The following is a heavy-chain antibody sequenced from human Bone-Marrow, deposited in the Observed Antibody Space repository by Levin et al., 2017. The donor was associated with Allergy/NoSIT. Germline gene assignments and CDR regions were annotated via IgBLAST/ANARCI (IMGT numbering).Heavy chain of an antibody. J-gene: IGHJ6*02. CDR3: ARIPMRYFDHAHYYYYYYGMDV. Sequence: SGPTLVKPTQTLTLTCTFSGFSLSTSGMCVSWIRQPPGKALEWLALIDWDDDKYYSTSLKTRLTISKDTSKNQVVLTMTNMDPVDTATYYCARIPMRYFDHAHYYYYYYGMDVWGQGTTVTVSS. CDR1: GFSLSTSGMC. D-gene: IGHD3-9*01. V-gene: IGHV2-70*01. CDR2: IDWDDDK.